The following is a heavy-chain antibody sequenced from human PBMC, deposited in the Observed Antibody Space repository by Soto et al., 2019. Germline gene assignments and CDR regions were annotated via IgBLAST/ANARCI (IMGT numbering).Heavy chain of an antibody. Sequence: ASVKVSCKASGGTFSSYAISWVRQAPGQGLEWMGGIIPIFGTANYAQKFQGRVTITADESTSTAYMELSSLRSEDTAVYYCARDATYSSSWFLGGMDVWGQGTTVTVSS. CDR2: IIPIFGTA. J-gene: IGHJ6*02. V-gene: IGHV1-69*13. CDR1: GGTFSSYA. D-gene: IGHD6-13*01. CDR3: ARDATYSSSWFLGGMDV.